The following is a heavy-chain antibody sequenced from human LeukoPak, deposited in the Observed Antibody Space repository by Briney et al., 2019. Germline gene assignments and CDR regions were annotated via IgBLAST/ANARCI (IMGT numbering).Heavy chain of an antibody. CDR2: INTNTGNP. D-gene: IGHD3-10*01. V-gene: IGHV7-4-1*02. CDR1: GYTFTRYA. Sequence: GASVKVSCKASGYTFTRYAVNWVRQAPGQGLEWMGWINTNTGNPTYAQGFTGRFVFSLDTSVSTAYLQISSLKAEDTAVYYCARNNVLLWFGELLTLWDYWGQGTLVTVSS. J-gene: IGHJ4*02. CDR3: ARNNVLLWFGELLTLWDY.